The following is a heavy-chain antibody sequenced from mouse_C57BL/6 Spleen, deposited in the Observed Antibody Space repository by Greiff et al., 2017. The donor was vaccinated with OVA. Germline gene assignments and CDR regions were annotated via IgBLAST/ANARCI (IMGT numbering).Heavy chain of an antibody. CDR2: ISGGGGNT. Sequence: EVQRVESGGGLVKPGGSLKLSCAASGFTFSSYTMSWVRQTPEKRLEWVATISGGGGNTYYPDSVKGRFTISRDNAKNTLYLQMSSLRSEDTALYYCARHRYYYGSSFAYWGQGTLVTVSA. CDR3: ARHRYYYGSSFAY. V-gene: IGHV5-9*01. CDR1: GFTFSSYT. J-gene: IGHJ3*01. D-gene: IGHD1-1*01.